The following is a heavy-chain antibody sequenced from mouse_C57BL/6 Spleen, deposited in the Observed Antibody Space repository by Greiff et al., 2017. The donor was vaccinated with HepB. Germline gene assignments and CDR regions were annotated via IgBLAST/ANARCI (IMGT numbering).Heavy chain of an antibody. Sequence: VKLVESGAELVKPGASVKISCKASGYAFSSYWMNWVKQRPGKGLEWIGQIYPGDGDTNYNGKFKGKATLTADKSSSTAYMQLSSLTSEDSAVYFCARGNYGNSAWFAYWGQGTLVTVSA. CDR3: ARGNYGNSAWFAY. J-gene: IGHJ3*01. CDR1: GYAFSSYW. D-gene: IGHD2-1*01. CDR2: IYPGDGDT. V-gene: IGHV1-80*01.